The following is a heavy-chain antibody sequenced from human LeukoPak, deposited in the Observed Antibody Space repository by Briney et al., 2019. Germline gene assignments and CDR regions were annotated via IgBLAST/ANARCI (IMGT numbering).Heavy chain of an antibody. J-gene: IGHJ4*02. D-gene: IGHD3-22*01. CDR1: GGTFSSYA. CDR3: ARDKNGYFYDSSGYYSFDY. V-gene: IGHV1-69*06. CDR2: IIPIFGTA. Sequence: GASVKVSCKASGGTFSSYAISWVRQAPGQGLERMGRIIPIFGTANYARKFQGRVTITADKSTSTAYMELSSLRSEDTAVYYCARDKNGYFYDSSGYYSFDYWGQGTLVTVSS.